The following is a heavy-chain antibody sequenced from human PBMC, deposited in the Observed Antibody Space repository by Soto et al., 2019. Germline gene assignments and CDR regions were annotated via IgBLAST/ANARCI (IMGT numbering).Heavy chain of an antibody. CDR1: GYSFTSYW. CDR2: IDPSDSYT. CDR3: ARNMVRGVIHHYGMDV. Sequence: GASLKISCKGSGYSFTSYWISWVRQMPGKGLEWMGRIDPSDSYTNYSPSFQGHVTISADKSISTAYLQWSSLKASDTAMYYCARNMVRGVIHHYGMDVWGQGTTVTVYS. D-gene: IGHD3-10*01. V-gene: IGHV5-10-1*01. J-gene: IGHJ6*02.